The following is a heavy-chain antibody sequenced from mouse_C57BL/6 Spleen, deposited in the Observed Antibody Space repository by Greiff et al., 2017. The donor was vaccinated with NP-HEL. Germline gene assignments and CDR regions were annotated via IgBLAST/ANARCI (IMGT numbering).Heavy chain of an antibody. Sequence: EVHLVESGGGLAQPGGSLSLSCAASGFTFTDYYMSWVRQPPGKALEWLGFIRNKANGYTTEYSASVKGRFTISRDNSQSILYLQMNALRAEDSATYYCARYSAIPFDYWGQGTTLTVSS. J-gene: IGHJ2*01. V-gene: IGHV7-3*01. CDR3: ARYSAIPFDY. D-gene: IGHD1-2*01. CDR1: GFTFTDYY. CDR2: IRNKANGYTT.